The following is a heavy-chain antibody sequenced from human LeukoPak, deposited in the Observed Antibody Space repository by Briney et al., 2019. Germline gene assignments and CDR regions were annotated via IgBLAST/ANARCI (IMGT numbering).Heavy chain of an antibody. V-gene: IGHV6-1*01. D-gene: IGHD3-10*01. J-gene: IGHJ6*04. CDR3: ARFRVGGYYGMDV. CDR1: GDSVSSNSAA. Sequence: SQTLSLTCAISGDSVSSNSAAWNWIRQSPSRGLEWLGRTYYRSKLYNDYAVSVKSRITINPDTSKNQFSLKLSSVTAADTAVYYCARFRVGGYYGMDVWGKGTTVTVSS. CDR2: TYYRSKLYN.